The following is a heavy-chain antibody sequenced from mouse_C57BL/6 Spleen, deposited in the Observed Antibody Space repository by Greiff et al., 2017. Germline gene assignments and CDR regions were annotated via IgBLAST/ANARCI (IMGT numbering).Heavy chain of an antibody. J-gene: IGHJ4*01. CDR1: GYTFTSYW. V-gene: IGHV1-55*01. CDR2: IYPGSGST. Sequence: QVQLQQPGAELVKPGASVKMSCKASGYTFTSYWINWVKQRPGPGLEWIGDIYPGSGSTNYNEKFKSKATLTVDTSSSTAYMQLSSLTSEDSAVYYGRSNYVGYYVSFAMYYWGQGTSVTVSS. D-gene: IGHD2-3*01. CDR3: RSNYVGYYVSFAMYY.